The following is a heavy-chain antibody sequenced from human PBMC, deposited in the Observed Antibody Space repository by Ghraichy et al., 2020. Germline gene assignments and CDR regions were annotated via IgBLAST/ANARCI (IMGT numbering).Heavy chain of an antibody. D-gene: IGHD5-24*01. V-gene: IGHV4-59*01. J-gene: IGHJ4*02. CDR2: METSGTT. Sequence: SETLSLTCAVSGGSTSGYFWNWIRQPPGKELVWIGNMETSGTTYYNPSLKSRVTISMDTSKKQFSLKLNAVTAADTALYFCARETINPYNYLDDWGRRVLVTVSS. CDR1: GGSTSGYF. CDR3: ARETINPYNYLDD.